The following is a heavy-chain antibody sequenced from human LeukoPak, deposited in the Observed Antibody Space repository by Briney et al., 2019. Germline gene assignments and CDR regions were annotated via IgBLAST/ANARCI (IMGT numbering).Heavy chain of an antibody. D-gene: IGHD3-22*01. CDR1: GGSFSGYY. V-gene: IGHV4-34*01. CDR3: ARRLSGYYDSSGYCPAAHYYFDY. Sequence: SETLSLTCAVYGGSFSGYYWSWIRQPPGKGLEWIGEINHSGSTNYNPSLKSRVTISVDTSKNQFSLKLSSVTAADTAVYYCARRLSGYYDSSGYCPAAHYYFDYWGQGTLVTVSS. J-gene: IGHJ4*02. CDR2: INHSGST.